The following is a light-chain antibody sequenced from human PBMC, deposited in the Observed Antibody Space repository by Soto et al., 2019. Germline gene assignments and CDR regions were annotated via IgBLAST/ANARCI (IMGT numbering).Light chain of an antibody. CDR2: DAS. Sequence: DIQMTQSPSTLSGSVGDIVTITCRASQSISSWLAWYQQKPGKAPKLLIYDASSLESGVPSRFSGSGSGTEFTLTISSLQPDDFATYYCQQYNSYSGTFGQGTKVDIK. J-gene: IGKJ1*01. V-gene: IGKV1-5*01. CDR1: QSISSW. CDR3: QQYNSYSGT.